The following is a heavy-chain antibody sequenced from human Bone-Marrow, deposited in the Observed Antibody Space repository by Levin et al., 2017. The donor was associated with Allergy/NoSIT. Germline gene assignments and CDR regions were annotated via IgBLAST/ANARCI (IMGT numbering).Heavy chain of an antibody. CDR2: IKSKTDGGTT. V-gene: IGHV3-15*01. Sequence: LSLTCAASGFTFSNAWMSWVRQAPGKGLEWVGRIKSKTDGGTTDYAAPVKGRFTISRDDSKNTLYLQMNSLKTEDTAVYYCTTRKQWATFDIWGQGTMVTVSS. CDR3: TTRKQWATFDI. CDR1: GFTFSNAW. D-gene: IGHD6-19*01. J-gene: IGHJ3*02.